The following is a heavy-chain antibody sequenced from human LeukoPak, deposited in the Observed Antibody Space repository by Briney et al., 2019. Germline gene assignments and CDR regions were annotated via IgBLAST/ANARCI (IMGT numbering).Heavy chain of an antibody. CDR2: INPSGGST. V-gene: IGHV1-46*01. D-gene: IGHD6-19*01. Sequence: SVKVSCKASGSTFTSYYMHWVRQAPGQGLEWMGIINPSGGSTSYAQKFQGRVTMTRDTSTSTVYMELSSLRSEDTAVYYCAIIPGYSSGWFLSPHLYYFDYWGQGALVTVSS. CDR1: GSTFTSYY. CDR3: AIIPGYSSGWFLSPHLYYFDY. J-gene: IGHJ4*02.